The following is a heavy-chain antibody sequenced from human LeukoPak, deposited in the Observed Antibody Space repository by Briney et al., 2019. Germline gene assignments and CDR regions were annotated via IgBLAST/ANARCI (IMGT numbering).Heavy chain of an antibody. V-gene: IGHV3-30*03. D-gene: IGHD4-17*01. CDR1: GITFSSYW. Sequence: GGSLRLSCAASGITFSSYWMHWVRQAPGKGLEWVAVISNDGNNKYYAASVQGRFTISRDNSKDTLFLQMNGLRFEDTSIYYCARSSPGDYTLHLIDSWGQGTLVTVSS. CDR2: ISNDGNNK. J-gene: IGHJ4*02. CDR3: ARSSPGDYTLHLIDS.